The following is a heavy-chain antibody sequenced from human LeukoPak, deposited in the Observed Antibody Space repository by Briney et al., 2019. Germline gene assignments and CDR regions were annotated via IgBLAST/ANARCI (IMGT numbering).Heavy chain of an antibody. Sequence: SETLSLTCTVSGGSISGYFWSWIRQPAGKGLEWIGRIYATGTTNYNPSLKSRVTMSVDTSKNQFSLNLTYVTAADTAVYYCAREGGGSNRCLDWGQGTLVTVSS. CDR3: AREGGGSNRCLD. CDR1: GGSISGYF. CDR2: IYATGTT. D-gene: IGHD3-16*02. V-gene: IGHV4-4*07. J-gene: IGHJ1*01.